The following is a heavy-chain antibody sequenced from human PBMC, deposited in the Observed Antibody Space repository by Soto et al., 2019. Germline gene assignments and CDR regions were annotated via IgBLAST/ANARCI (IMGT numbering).Heavy chain of an antibody. CDR1: GFTVSNNH. V-gene: IGHV3-53*01. CDR2: VHGGGST. CDR3: AGRLTTAASLDY. J-gene: IGHJ4*02. D-gene: IGHD3-16*01. Sequence: VQLVESGGGLIQPGGSLRLSCAASGFTVSNNHMTWVRQAAGKGLELVSFVHGGGSTSYADSVKGRFTISRDNSKXTLXXXMDSLRAEDTAIYYCAGRLTTAASLDYWGRGTLVTVSS.